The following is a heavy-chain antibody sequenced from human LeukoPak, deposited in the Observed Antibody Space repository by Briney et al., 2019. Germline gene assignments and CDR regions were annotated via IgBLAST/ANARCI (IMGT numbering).Heavy chain of an antibody. CDR2: IGTAGDT. Sequence: GGSLRLSCAASGFTFSSYDMHWVRQATGKGLEWVSAIGTAGDTYYPGSVKGRFTISRENAKNSLYLQMNSLRAGDTAVYYCAREGILGAFDIWGQGTMVTVSS. CDR1: GFTFSSYD. V-gene: IGHV3-13*01. CDR3: AREGILGAFDI. J-gene: IGHJ3*02.